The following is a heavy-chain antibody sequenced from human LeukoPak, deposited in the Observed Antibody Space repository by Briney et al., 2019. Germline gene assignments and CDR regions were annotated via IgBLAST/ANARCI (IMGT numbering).Heavy chain of an antibody. D-gene: IGHD3-10*01. V-gene: IGHV4-38-2*01. Sequence: SETLSLTCAVSGYSISSGYYWGWIRQPPGKGLEWIGSIYHSGSTYYNPSLKSRVTISVDTSKNQFSLKLSSVTAVDTAVYYCARAMVRGIWFDPWGQGTLVTVSS. CDR2: IYHSGST. CDR3: ARAMVRGIWFDP. J-gene: IGHJ5*02. CDR1: GYSISSGYY.